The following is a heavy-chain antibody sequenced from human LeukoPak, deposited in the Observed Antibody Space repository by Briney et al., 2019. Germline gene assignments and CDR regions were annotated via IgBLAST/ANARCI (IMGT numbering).Heavy chain of an antibody. CDR1: GFTFSSNW. CDR3: TSARYGGNSDY. Sequence: GGSLRLSCADSGFTFSSNWMHWVRQAPGKGLVWVSRIASDGSSTVYADSVRGRFTISRDNAKNTLYLQMNSLRAEDTAVYYCTSARYGGNSDYWGQGTLVTVSS. D-gene: IGHD4-23*01. V-gene: IGHV3-74*01. J-gene: IGHJ4*02. CDR2: IASDGSST.